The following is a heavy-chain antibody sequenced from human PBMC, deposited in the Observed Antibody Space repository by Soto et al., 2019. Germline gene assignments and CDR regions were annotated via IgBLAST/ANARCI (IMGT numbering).Heavy chain of an antibody. D-gene: IGHD3-16*01. J-gene: IGHJ4*02. Sequence: ASVKVSCKASGYSFTSYAMYWVRQAPGQRLEWMGWINAGNGNTKYSQKFQGRVTISRDTSASTAYMELGSLTSDDAAVYYCARDFTGWPPDGVDSWGQGTLVTVSS. V-gene: IGHV1-3*01. CDR1: GYSFTSYA. CDR3: ARDFTGWPPDGVDS. CDR2: INAGNGNT.